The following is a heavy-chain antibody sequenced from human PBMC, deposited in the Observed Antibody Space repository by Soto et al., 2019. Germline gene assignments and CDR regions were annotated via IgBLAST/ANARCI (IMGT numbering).Heavy chain of an antibody. D-gene: IGHD2-2*01. CDR3: ARQVRYCSSTSCSYGMDV. J-gene: IGHJ6*02. CDR1: GYSFTSYW. CDR2: IDPSDSYT. Sequence: PGASLKISCKGSGYSFTSYWISWVRQMPGKGLEWMGRIDPSDSYTNYSPSFQGHVTISADKSISTAYLQWSSLKASDTAMYYCARQVRYCSSTSCSYGMDVWGQGTTVTVSS. V-gene: IGHV5-10-1*01.